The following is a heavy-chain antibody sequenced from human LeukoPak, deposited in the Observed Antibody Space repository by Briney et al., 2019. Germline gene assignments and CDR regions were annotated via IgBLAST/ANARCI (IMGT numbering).Heavy chain of an antibody. CDR3: ASNPGYSSSWEEYYFDY. Sequence: GGSLRLSCAASGXTFSSYAMHWVRQAPGKGLEWVGVISYDGSNKYYADSVKGRFTISRDNSKNTLYLQMNSLRAEDTAVYYCASNPGYSSSWEEYYFDYWGQGTLVTVSS. CDR1: GXTFSSYA. J-gene: IGHJ4*02. D-gene: IGHD6-13*01. CDR2: ISYDGSNK. V-gene: IGHV3-30-3*01.